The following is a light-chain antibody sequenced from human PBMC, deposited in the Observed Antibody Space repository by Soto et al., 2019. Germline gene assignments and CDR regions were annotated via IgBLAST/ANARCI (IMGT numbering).Light chain of an antibody. J-gene: IGKJ4*01. Sequence: IQLTQSPSSLSASVGDRVTITGRASHGIIIYLGWYQQKPGKAPNLLIYAASTLQSGVPSRFSGGGSGTDFTLTISSLQPEDFATYYCQQVYVYPSTFGGGTQVDIK. CDR1: HGIIIY. V-gene: IGKV1-9*01. CDR3: QQVYVYPST. CDR2: AAS.